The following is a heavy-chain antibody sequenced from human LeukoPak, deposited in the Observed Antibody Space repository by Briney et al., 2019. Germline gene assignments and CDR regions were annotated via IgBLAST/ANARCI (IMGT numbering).Heavy chain of an antibody. J-gene: IGHJ5*02. V-gene: IGHV1-8*03. CDR3: ASGIAAAGHNWFDP. CDR2: MNPNTGNT. D-gene: IGHD6-13*01. CDR1: GYTFTNND. Sequence: ASVKVSCKAYGYTFTNNDIDWVRQATGQGLEWMGWMNPNTGNTDYAQKFQGRVTITKDTSINTAYMELSSLTSEDTAVYYCASGIAAAGHNWFDPWGQGTLVTVSS.